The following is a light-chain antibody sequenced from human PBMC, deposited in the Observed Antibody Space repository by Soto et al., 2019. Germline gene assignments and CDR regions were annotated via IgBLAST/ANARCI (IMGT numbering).Light chain of an antibody. CDR3: SSYAGSNNLYVV. V-gene: IGLV2-8*01. Sequence: QSVLTQPPSVSGSPGQSVTISCTGTSSDVGGYNYVSWYQQHPGKAPKLMIYEVSKRPSGVPDRFSGSKSGNTASLTVSGLQAEDEADYYCSSYAGSNNLYVVFGGGTQLPS. CDR1: SSDVGGYNY. CDR2: EVS. J-gene: IGLJ2*01.